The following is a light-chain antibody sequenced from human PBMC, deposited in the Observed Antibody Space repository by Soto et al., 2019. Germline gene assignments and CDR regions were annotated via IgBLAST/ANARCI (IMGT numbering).Light chain of an antibody. CDR3: QQYNNWPRT. CDR2: GAS. V-gene: IGKV3-15*01. Sequence: EIVMTQSPATLSVSPGERATLSCRASQSVSSNLAWYQQKPGQAPRLLIYGASTRAPGIPARFSGSGSGTEFTLTISSLQSEDFAVYCCQQYNNWPRTFCQGTTVAIK. CDR1: QSVSSN. J-gene: IGKJ1*01.